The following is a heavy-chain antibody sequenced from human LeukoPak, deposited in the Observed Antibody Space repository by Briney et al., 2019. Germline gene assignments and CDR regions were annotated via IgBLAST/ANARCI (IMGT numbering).Heavy chain of an antibody. Sequence: GGSLRLSCAASGFTFSNYAMSWVRQAPGKGLEWVSAINNIGDHTYYVDSVKGRFTISRDNSKDTLYLQMGSLRGDDTAVYYCAKHKYVDWLLSSNFDYWGQGTLVTVSS. CDR1: GFTFSNYA. D-gene: IGHD3-9*01. CDR2: INNIGDHT. CDR3: AKHKYVDWLLSSNFDY. V-gene: IGHV3-23*01. J-gene: IGHJ4*02.